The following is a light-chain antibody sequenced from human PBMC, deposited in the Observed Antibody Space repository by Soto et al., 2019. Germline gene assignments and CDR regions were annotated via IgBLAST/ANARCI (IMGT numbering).Light chain of an antibody. J-gene: IGKJ2*01. CDR1: QSLSSN. V-gene: IGKV3-15*01. CDR3: QQYNNWPPRYT. Sequence: EIVMTQSPATLSVSPGERATLSCRASQSLSSNLAWYQQKPGQAPRLLIYGASTRATGISPRFSGSGSGTEFTLTISSLQSEDFAVYYCQQYNNWPPRYTFGQGTKLEIK. CDR2: GAS.